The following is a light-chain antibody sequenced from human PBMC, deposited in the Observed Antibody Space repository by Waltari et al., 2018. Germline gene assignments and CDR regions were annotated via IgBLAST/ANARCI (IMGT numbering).Light chain of an antibody. CDR3: SSYADNTLV. CDR2: GVS. V-gene: IGLV2-8*01. J-gene: IGLJ3*02. CDR1: SSDY. Sequence: QSALTQPPSASGSPGQSVTISSTGTSSDYVSWFQTHPGKAPKLMIYGVSKRPSGVPDRFSGSKSGNTASLTVSGLQADDEAHYYCSSYADNTLVFGGGTKLTVL.